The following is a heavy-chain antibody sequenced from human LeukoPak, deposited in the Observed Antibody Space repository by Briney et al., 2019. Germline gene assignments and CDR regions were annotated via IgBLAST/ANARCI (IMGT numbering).Heavy chain of an antibody. CDR1: GGSFSGYY. CDR2: INHRRST. CDR3: ARDKRVAVAGTYIYYYYMDV. V-gene: IGHV4-34*01. Sequence: SETLSLTCAVYGGSFSGYYWSWIRQPPGKGLEWIGEINHRRSTNYNPSLKSRVTIAVDTSKNQFSLKLSSVTAADTAVYYCARDKRVAVAGTYIYYYYMDVWGNGTTVTISS. J-gene: IGHJ6*03. D-gene: IGHD6-19*01.